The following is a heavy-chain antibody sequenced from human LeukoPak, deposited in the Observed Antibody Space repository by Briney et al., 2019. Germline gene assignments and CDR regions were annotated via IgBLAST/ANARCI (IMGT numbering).Heavy chain of an antibody. V-gene: IGHV4-61*01. CDR3: ARDYDSSGYLGPRFDP. CDR2: IYNSGNT. J-gene: IGHJ5*02. Sequence: PSETLSLTCTVSGGSVSSDSYYWSWIRQPPGKKLEWIGYIYNSGNTNYNPSLKSRVTMSVDTSKNQFSLKLSSVTAADTAVYYCARDYDSSGYLGPRFDPWGQGTLVTVSS. CDR1: GGSVSSDSYY. D-gene: IGHD3-22*01.